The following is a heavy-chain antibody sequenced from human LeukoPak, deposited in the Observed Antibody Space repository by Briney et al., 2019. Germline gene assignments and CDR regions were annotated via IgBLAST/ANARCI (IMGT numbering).Heavy chain of an antibody. CDR1: GYNFDTYW. CDR2: IYPDDSNT. D-gene: IGHD6-13*01. V-gene: IGHV5-51*01. CDR3: ARQGAAGKYYYYYMDV. Sequence: GESLKISCKASGYNFDTYWIGWVRQMPGQGLEWMGIIYPDDSNTIYGPSFQGQVTISADKSINTAYLEWSSLKASDTAIYYCARQGAAGKYYYYYMDVWGKGTTVTVSS. J-gene: IGHJ6*03.